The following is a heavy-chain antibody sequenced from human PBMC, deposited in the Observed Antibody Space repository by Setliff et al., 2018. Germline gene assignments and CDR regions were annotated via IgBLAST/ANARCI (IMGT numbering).Heavy chain of an antibody. J-gene: IGHJ6*02. CDR2: IIPIFGTA. Sequence: SVQVSCKASGGTFSSYAISWVRQAPGQGLEWMGGIIPIFGTANYAQKFQGRVTITADESTSTAYMELSSLRSEDTAVYYCARDRTVTGGNYYYYYGMDVWGQGTTVTVSS. V-gene: IGHV1-69*13. CDR1: GGTFSSYA. CDR3: ARDRTVTGGNYYYYYGMDV. D-gene: IGHD4-4*01.